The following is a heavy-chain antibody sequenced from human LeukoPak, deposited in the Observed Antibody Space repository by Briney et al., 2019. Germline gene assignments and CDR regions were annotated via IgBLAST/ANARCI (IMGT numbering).Heavy chain of an antibody. CDR3: ARSRYSSGTYYFDY. V-gene: IGHV4-61*02. D-gene: IGHD3-10*01. J-gene: IGHJ4*02. CDR1: GGSNSSGSYY. Sequence: SETLSLTCTVSGGSNSSGSYYWSWIRQPAGKGLEWIGRIYTSGSTNYNPSLKSRVTISVDTSKNQFSLKLSSVTAADTAVYYCARSRYSSGTYYFDYWGQGTLVTVSS. CDR2: IYTSGST.